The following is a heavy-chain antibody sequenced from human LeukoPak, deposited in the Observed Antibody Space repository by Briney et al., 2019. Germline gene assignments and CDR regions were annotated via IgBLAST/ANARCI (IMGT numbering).Heavy chain of an antibody. CDR3: AKAEIVVVPAVLVYYGMDV. CDR1: GFTFSSYA. CDR2: ISGSGGST. D-gene: IGHD2-2*01. J-gene: IGHJ6*02. Sequence: PGGSLRLSCAASGFTFSSYAMSWVRQAPGKGLEWVSAISGSGGSTYYADSVKGRFTISRDNSKNTLYLQMNSLRAEDTAVYYCAKAEIVVVPAVLVYYGMDVWGQGTTVTVSS. V-gene: IGHV3-23*01.